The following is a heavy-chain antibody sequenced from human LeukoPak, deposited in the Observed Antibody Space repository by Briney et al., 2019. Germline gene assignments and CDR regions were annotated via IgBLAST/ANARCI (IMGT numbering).Heavy chain of an antibody. CDR2: IYYSGST. J-gene: IGHJ4*02. CDR1: GDSIRSYY. Sequence: SETLSLTCTVSGDSIRSYYWSWIRQPPGKGLEWIGNIYYSGSTNYNPSLKSRVTISVDTSKNQFSLKLSSVTAADTAVYYCARAYPPSADFDYWGQGTLVTVSS. V-gene: IGHV4-59*01. D-gene: IGHD2-2*01. CDR3: ARAYPPSADFDY.